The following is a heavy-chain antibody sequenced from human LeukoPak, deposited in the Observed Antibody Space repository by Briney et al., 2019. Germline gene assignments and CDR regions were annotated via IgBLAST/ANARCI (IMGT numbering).Heavy chain of an antibody. Sequence: GGSLRLSCAASGFTFSSHWMSWVRQAPGKGLEWVANIKQDGSEKYYVDSVKGRFTISRDNAKNSLYLQMNSLRAEDTAVYYCARDHDYGVINAWGQGTLVTVSS. V-gene: IGHV3-7*01. CDR1: GFTFSSHW. CDR2: IKQDGSEK. J-gene: IGHJ5*02. D-gene: IGHD4-17*01. CDR3: ARDHDYGVINA.